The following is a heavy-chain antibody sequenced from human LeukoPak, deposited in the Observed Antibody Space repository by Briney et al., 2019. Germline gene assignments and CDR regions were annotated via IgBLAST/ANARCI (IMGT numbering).Heavy chain of an antibody. Sequence: VASVKVSCKASGYIFTNYGITWVRQAPGQGLEWMGWISTYNGDTNYAQRLQGRVTMTTDTSTSTAYLDLRSLRSDDTAVYFCARDKGLGPAVAGIDYWGQGTLVTVSS. V-gene: IGHV1-18*01. CDR1: GYIFTNYG. CDR2: ISTYNGDT. CDR3: ARDKGLGPAVAGIDY. D-gene: IGHD6-19*01. J-gene: IGHJ4*02.